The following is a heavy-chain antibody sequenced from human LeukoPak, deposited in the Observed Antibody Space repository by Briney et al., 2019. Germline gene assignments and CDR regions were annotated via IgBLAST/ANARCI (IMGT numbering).Heavy chain of an antibody. V-gene: IGHV1-3*01. CDR2: INAGNGNT. CDR3: ARDRIAAAGRWDY. J-gene: IGHJ4*02. D-gene: IGHD6-13*01. CDR1: GYTFTSYA. Sequence: ASVKVPCKASGYTFTSYAMHWVRQAPRQRLEWMGWINAGNGNTKYSQKFQGRVTITRDTSASTAYMELSSLRSEDTAVYYCARDRIAAAGRWDYWGQGTLVTVSS.